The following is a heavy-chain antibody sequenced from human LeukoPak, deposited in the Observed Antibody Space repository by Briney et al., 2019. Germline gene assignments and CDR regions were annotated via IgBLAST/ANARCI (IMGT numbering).Heavy chain of an antibody. D-gene: IGHD6-13*01. V-gene: IGHV3-11*01. J-gene: IGHJ4*02. CDR2: SSGGNTI. CDR1: GFTFSDHY. CDR3: ARAGYSSSWYYDY. Sequence: GGSLRLSCAASGFTFSDHYMSWIRQAPGEGLEWVSHSSGGNTIHYADSVKGRFTISRDNAKNSLYLQMNSLRAEDTAVYYCARAGYSSSWYYDYWGRGTLVTVSS.